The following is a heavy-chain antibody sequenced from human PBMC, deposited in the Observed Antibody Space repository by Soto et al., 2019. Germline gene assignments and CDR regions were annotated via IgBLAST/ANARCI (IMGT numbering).Heavy chain of an antibody. Sequence: GGSLRLSCAASGFTFSSYGMHWVRQAPGKGLEWVAVISYDGSNKYYADSVKGRFTISRDNSKNTLYLQMNSLRAEDTAVYYCAKDRGHGYSSSGGKKNAFDIWGQGTMVTVSS. CDR3: AKDRGHGYSSSGGKKNAFDI. V-gene: IGHV3-30*18. CDR2: ISYDGSNK. J-gene: IGHJ3*02. D-gene: IGHD6-13*01. CDR1: GFTFSSYG.